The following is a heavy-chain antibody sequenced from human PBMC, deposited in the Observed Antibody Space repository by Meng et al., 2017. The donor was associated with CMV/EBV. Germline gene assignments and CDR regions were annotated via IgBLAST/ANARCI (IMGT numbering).Heavy chain of an antibody. CDR3: ARGPNRYYYGSGSYYY. J-gene: IGHJ4*02. CDR1: GGSFSGYY. V-gene: IGHV4-34*01. Sequence: GSLRLSCAVYGGSFSGYYWSWIRQPPGKGLEWIGEINHSGSTNYNPSLKSRVTISVDTSKNQFSLKLSSVTAADTAVYYCARGPNRYYYGSGSYYYWGQGTLVTVS. CDR2: INHSGST. D-gene: IGHD3-10*01.